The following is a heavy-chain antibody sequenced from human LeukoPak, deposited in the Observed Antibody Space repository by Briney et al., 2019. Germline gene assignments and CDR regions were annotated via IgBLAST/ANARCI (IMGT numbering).Heavy chain of an antibody. CDR3: ARGRIAARLFDY. J-gene: IGHJ4*02. Sequence: SETLSLTCAVYGGSFSGYYWSWIRQPPGKGLEWIGEINHSGSTNYNPSLKSRVTISVDTSKNQFSLKLSSVTAADTAVYYCARGRIAARLFDYRGQGTLVTVSS. CDR1: GGSFSGYY. CDR2: INHSGST. V-gene: IGHV4-34*01. D-gene: IGHD6-6*01.